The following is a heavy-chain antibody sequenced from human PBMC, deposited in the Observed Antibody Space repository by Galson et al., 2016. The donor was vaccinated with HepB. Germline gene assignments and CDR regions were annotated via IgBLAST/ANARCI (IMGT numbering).Heavy chain of an antibody. V-gene: IGHV3-7*01. CDR3: AKNFGDYVGDTFDM. Sequence: SLRLSCAASGFTFNFYLMSWVRQAPGKGLEWVANINQDGSEKSYMDSVKGRFTISRDNAKNSLYLQMNSLRAEDTAVYYCAKNFGDYVGDTFDMWGQGTVVTVSS. D-gene: IGHD4-17*01. CDR1: GFTFNFYL. J-gene: IGHJ3*02. CDR2: INQDGSEK.